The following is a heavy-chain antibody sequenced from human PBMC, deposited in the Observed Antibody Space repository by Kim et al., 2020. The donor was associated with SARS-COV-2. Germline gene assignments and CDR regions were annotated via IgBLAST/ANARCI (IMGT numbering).Heavy chain of an antibody. Sequence: SETLSLTCTVSGGSISSYYWSWIRQPPGKGLEWIGYIYYSGSTNYNPSLKSRVTISVDTSKNQFSLKLSSVTAADTAVYYCARDAGYSSSWYEVDYWGQGTLVTVSS. CDR3: ARDAGYSSSWYEVDY. D-gene: IGHD6-13*01. V-gene: IGHV4-59*13. CDR2: IYYSGST. J-gene: IGHJ4*02. CDR1: GGSISSYY.